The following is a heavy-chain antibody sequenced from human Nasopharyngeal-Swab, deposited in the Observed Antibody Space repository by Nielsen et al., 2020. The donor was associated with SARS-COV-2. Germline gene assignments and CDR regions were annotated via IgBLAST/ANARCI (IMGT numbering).Heavy chain of an antibody. D-gene: IGHD1-26*01. CDR3: TTDSAQN. J-gene: IGHJ4*02. V-gene: IGHV3-15*01. CDR2: IKSKTDGGTT. Sequence: GESLKISCAASGITFSNAWMSWVRQAPGKGLGWVGRIKSKTDGGTTDYAAPVKGRFTISRDDSKNTLYLQMNSLKTEDTAVYYCTTDSAQNWGQGTLVTVSS. CDR1: GITFSNAW.